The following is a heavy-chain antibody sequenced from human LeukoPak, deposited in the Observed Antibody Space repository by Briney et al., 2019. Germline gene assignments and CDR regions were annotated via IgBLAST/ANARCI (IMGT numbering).Heavy chain of an antibody. Sequence: PGGSLRLSCAASGFTFSSYSMNWVRQAPGKGLEWVSYISSSSSTIYYADSVKGRFTISRDNAKNSLYLQMNSLRAEDTAVYYCARASEWELLTFDYWGQGTLVTVSS. CDR1: GFTFSSYS. V-gene: IGHV3-48*01. J-gene: IGHJ4*02. CDR2: ISSSSSTI. CDR3: ARASEWELLTFDY. D-gene: IGHD1-26*01.